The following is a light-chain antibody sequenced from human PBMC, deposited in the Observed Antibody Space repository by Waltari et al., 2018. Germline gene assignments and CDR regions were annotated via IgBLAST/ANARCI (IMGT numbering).Light chain of an antibody. CDR1: TGHSDFA. Sequence: QPVLTQSPSASASLGASVKLTCTLSTGHSDFAIAWHQQQPERGPRYVMNLNSDGSQTKGDEIPVRFSGASSGAERYLPISSLQSEDEAAYYCQTWGSGIVTFGGGTQLTVL. J-gene: IGLJ2*01. CDR3: QTWGSGIVT. CDR2: LNSDGSQ. V-gene: IGLV4-69*01.